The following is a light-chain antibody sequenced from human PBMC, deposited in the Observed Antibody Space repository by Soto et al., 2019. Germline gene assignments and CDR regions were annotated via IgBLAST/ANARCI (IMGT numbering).Light chain of an antibody. J-gene: IGLJ1*01. V-gene: IGLV2-8*01. CDR1: RSDVGRYNY. Sequence: QSALTPPPSASGSPGQSVPLSCTGTRSDVGRYNYISWYQQRPGKAPKLIIYEVSKRPSGVPDRLSCFKYGNTASLTVSGLQAEDEADYYCSSYAGNSRYVFGTGTKVTVL. CDR3: SSYAGNSRYV. CDR2: EVS.